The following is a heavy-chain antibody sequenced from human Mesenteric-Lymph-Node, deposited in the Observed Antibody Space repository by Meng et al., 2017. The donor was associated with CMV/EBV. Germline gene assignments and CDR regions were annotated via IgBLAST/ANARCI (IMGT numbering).Heavy chain of an antibody. Sequence: SETLSLTCTVSGGSISSSSYYWGWIRQPPGKGLEWIGSIYYSGSTYYNPSLKSRVTISVDTSKSQFSLKLSSVTAADTAVYYCARVIYDSSGLRSVDYWGQGTLVTVSS. V-gene: IGHV4-39*07. CDR1: GGSISSSSYY. J-gene: IGHJ4*02. D-gene: IGHD3-22*01. CDR2: IYYSGST. CDR3: ARVIYDSSGLRSVDY.